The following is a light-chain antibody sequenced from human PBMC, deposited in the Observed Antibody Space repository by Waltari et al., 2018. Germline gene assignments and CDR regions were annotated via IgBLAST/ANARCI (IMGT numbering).Light chain of an antibody. CDR2: GTS. J-gene: IGLJ2*01. CDR1: GSNIRAGSG. CDR3: QSYDTSLSVV. V-gene: IGLV1-40*01. Sequence: QSVLTQPPSVSGAPGQRATISCTGSGSNIRAGSGVHWYQQLPGKAPKLLIYGTSTRPLGVPDRYFGSQSGTSASLAITGLQAEDEADYYCQSYDTSLSVVFGGGTKLTVL.